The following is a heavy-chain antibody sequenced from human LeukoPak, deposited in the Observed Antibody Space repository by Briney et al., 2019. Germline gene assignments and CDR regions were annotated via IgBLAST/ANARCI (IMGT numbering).Heavy chain of an antibody. CDR1: GGSISSSSYY. V-gene: IGHV4-39*07. J-gene: IGHJ4*02. CDR2: IYYSGST. CDR3: AAGGGSFGELWI. Sequence: PSETLSLTCTVSGGSISSSSYYWGWIRQPPGKGLEWIGSIYYSGSTYYNPSLKSRVTVALDTSKSQFSLKLSSVTAADTAVYYCAAGGGSFGELWIWGQGTLVTVSS. D-gene: IGHD3-10*01.